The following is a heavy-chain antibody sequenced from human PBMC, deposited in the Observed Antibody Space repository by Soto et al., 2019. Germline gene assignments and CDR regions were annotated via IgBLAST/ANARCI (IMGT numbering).Heavy chain of an antibody. V-gene: IGHV3-23*01. J-gene: IGHJ4*02. Sequence: PGGSLRLSCAVSGFTFSSYAMSWVRQAPGKGLEWVSAISGSGGDTNYADSVKGRFTISRDNSKNTLYLQMNSLRAEDTAVYYCAKDQNYYDNRPTDYWGQGTQVTVSS. CDR3: AKDQNYYDNRPTDY. D-gene: IGHD3-22*01. CDR2: ISGSGGDT. CDR1: GFTFSSYA.